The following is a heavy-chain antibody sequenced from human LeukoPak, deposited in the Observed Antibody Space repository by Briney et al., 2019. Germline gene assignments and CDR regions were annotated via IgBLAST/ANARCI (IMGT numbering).Heavy chain of an antibody. CDR1: GYTFTGYY. Sequence: ASVKVSCKASGYTFTGYYMHWVRQAPGQGLEWMGWINPNSGGTNYAQKFQGRVTMTRDTSISTAYMELRSLRSDDTAVYYCARVEVRGVIIPDHFDYWGQGTLVTVSS. CDR3: ARVEVRGVIIPDHFDY. D-gene: IGHD3-10*01. J-gene: IGHJ4*02. V-gene: IGHV1-2*02. CDR2: INPNSGGT.